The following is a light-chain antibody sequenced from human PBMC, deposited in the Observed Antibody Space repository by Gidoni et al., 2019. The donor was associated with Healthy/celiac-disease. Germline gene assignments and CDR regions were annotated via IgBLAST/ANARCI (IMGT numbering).Light chain of an antibody. CDR1: KSVSRSY. CDR2: GAS. V-gene: IGKV3-20*01. Sequence: PCTLAVSPGERATLSCRASKSVSRSYLAWYQQKPGKVPRGLIYGASSRDTGIPDRFRGSGSGTDLTLTISRLEPEDLAVYYCKQYGSPLTFGGGTKVEIK. J-gene: IGKJ4*01. CDR3: KQYGSPLT.